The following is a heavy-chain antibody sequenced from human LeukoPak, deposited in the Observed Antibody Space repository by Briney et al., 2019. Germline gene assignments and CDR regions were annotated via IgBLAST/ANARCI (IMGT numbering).Heavy chain of an antibody. Sequence: SQILSLTCAISGDSVSSNSAAWNWIRQSPSRGLEWLGRTYYRSKWYSAYAVSVKSRIAINPDTSKNQLSLQLNSVTPEDTAVYYCARDRPGGGDYNYFDYWGQGTLVTVSS. J-gene: IGHJ4*02. CDR3: ARDRPGGGDYNYFDY. CDR1: GDSVSSNSAA. V-gene: IGHV6-1*01. D-gene: IGHD2-21*02. CDR2: TYYRSKWYS.